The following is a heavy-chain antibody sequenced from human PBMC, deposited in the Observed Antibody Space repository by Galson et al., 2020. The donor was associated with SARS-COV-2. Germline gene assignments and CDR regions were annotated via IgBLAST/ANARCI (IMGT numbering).Heavy chain of an antibody. J-gene: IGHJ6*02. CDR2: MSPSTGKT. CDR1: GYTFTRYG. D-gene: IGHD3-9*01. Sequence: ASVKVSCKASGYTFTRYGIAWVRQATGQGLEWMGWMSPSTGKTAYAQDLQGRVSMTRDTSTTTAYMELSSLRSDDSAVYYCARGFLDLQSFDGFERSDYYDGMDVWGQGTTVTVAS. CDR3: ARGFLDLQSFDGFERSDYYDGMDV. V-gene: IGHV1-8*01.